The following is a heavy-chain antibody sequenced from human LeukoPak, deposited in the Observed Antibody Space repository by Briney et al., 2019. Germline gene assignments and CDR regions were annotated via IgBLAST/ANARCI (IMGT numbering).Heavy chain of an antibody. D-gene: IGHD5-12*01. J-gene: IGHJ4*02. CDR3: ARGTLVATIKGDYYLDY. CDR1: GFTFSRYA. V-gene: IGHV3-30*04. CDR2: MSYDGSSQ. Sequence: PGGSLRLSCAASGFTFSRYAMHWVRQAPGKGLEWVTVMSYDGSSQYYADSVKGRFTISRDNSKNTLYLQMNNLRPEDTAVYYCARGTLVATIKGDYYLDYWGQGSLVTVSS.